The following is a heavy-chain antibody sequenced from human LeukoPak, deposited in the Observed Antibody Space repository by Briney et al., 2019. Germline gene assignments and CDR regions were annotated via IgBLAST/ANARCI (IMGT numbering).Heavy chain of an antibody. CDR1: GYTFTSYG. Sequence: ASVTVSFKASGYTFTSYGISWVRQAPGQGLEWMGWISAYNGNTNYARKLQGRVTMTTDTSTSTAYMELRSLRSDDTAVYYCARDLEPYDILTGYFRWFDPWGQGTLVTVSS. D-gene: IGHD3-9*01. V-gene: IGHV1-18*01. CDR2: ISAYNGNT. CDR3: ARDLEPYDILTGYFRWFDP. J-gene: IGHJ5*02.